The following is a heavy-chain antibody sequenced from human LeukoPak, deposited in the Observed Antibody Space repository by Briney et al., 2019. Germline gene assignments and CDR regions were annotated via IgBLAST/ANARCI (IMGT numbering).Heavy chain of an antibody. CDR1: VGSISSGNW. D-gene: IGHD2-2*02. Sequence: SGTLSLTCAVSVGSISSGNWWCWVRQSPGKGLEWIGEIYHNGTHNYNPSLKSRVTISADTFKNHFSLKLTSVTAADTAVYYCATAPILRGEGGEHYKYGMDVWGEGTTVIVSS. V-gene: IGHV4-4*02. CDR2: IYHNGTH. J-gene: IGHJ6*04. CDR3: ATAPILRGEGGEHYKYGMDV.